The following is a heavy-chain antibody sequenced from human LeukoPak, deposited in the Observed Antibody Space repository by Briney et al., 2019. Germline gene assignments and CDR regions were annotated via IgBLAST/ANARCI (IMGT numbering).Heavy chain of an antibody. J-gene: IGHJ5*02. D-gene: IGHD2-8*01. Sequence: SETLSLTCTVSGGSVSSGSYYWSWIRQPPGKGLEWIGYIYYSGSTNYNPSLKSRVTISVDTSKNQFSLKLSSVTAADTAVYYCARDLIDWFDPCGQGTLVTVSS. V-gene: IGHV4-61*01. CDR2: IYYSGST. CDR3: ARDLIDWFDP. CDR1: GGSVSSGSYY.